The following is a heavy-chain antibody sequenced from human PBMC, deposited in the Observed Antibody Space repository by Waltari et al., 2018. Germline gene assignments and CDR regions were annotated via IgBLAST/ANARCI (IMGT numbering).Heavy chain of an antibody. CDR2: IYPGDSDT. V-gene: IGHV5-51*03. CDR3: ARITMVQGVIIPPDC. J-gene: IGHJ4*02. D-gene: IGHD3-10*01. Sequence: EVQLVQSGAEVKKPGESLKISCKGSGYSFTSYWIGWVRQMPGKGLEWMGIIYPGDSDTRYSPSFQGQVTISADKSISTAYLQWSSLKASDTAMYYCARITMVQGVIIPPDCWGQRTLVTVSS. CDR1: GYSFTSYW.